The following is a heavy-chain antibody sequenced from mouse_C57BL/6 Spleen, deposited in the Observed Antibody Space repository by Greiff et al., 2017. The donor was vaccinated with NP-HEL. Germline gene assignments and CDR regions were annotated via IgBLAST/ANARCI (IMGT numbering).Heavy chain of an antibody. CDR2: IYPSDSET. D-gene: IGHD2-2*01. J-gene: IGHJ3*01. V-gene: IGHV1-61*01. CDR1: GYTFTSYW. Sequence: QVQLQQPGAELVRPGSSVKLSCTASGYTFTSYWMDWVKQSPGQGLEWIGNIYPSDSETHYKHTFKDKTTLTVDKSSSTDYMQISSLTSEDSAVYYCARYGYSSWFAYWGQGTLVTVSA. CDR3: ARYGYSSWFAY.